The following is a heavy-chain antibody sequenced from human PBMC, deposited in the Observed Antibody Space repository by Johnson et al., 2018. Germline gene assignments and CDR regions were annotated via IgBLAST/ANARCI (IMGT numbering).Heavy chain of an antibody. D-gene: IGHD1-26*01. CDR1: GFTFDDHT. CDR3: VKRVGGTYLGYFDY. J-gene: IGHJ4*02. CDR2: MSWDGGSP. Sequence: VQLVESGGGVVQPGGSLRLSCAASGFTFDDHTMHWVRQAPGKGLEWVSLMSWDGGSPSYADPVQGRFPISRANSKNSLYLQMTRLTTEDTALYYCVKRVGGTYLGYFDYWGQGTLVTVSS. V-gene: IGHV3-43*01.